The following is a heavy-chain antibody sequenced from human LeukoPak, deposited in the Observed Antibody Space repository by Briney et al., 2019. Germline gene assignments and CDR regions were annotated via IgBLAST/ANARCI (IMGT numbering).Heavy chain of an antibody. V-gene: IGHV6-1*01. Sequence: SQTLSLTCAISGDSVSINSAAWVWFRQSPSRGLEWLARTYFRSKWYYDYAVSVRSRIVISPDTSKNQFSLQLNSVTLDDTAVFFCARSAVGGHNDFWGQGTLVTVSS. D-gene: IGHD3-16*01. CDR2: TYFRSKWYY. CDR1: GDSVSINSAA. CDR3: ARSAVGGHNDF. J-gene: IGHJ4*02.